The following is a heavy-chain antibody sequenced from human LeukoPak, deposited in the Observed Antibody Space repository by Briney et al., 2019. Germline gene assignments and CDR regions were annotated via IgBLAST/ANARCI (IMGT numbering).Heavy chain of an antibody. Sequence: PETLSLTCTVSDDSISSGSYYWSWIRQPPGKGLEWIGSIYHSGDTYYNPSLKNRVTISVDTSKNQFSLKLDSVAAADTAVYYCAKGTSSGWYYFDYWGQGTLVTVSS. CDR1: DDSISSGSYY. J-gene: IGHJ4*02. D-gene: IGHD6-19*01. CDR3: AKGTSSGWYYFDY. V-gene: IGHV4-39*07. CDR2: IYHSGDT.